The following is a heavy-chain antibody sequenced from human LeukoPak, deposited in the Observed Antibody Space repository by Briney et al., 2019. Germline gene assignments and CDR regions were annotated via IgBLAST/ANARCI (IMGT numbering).Heavy chain of an antibody. CDR3: ARPRIAAAGSDTGSYYFDY. Sequence: GESLKISCKASGYSFTSYWIGWVRQMPGKGLEWMGSISPGDSNPRYSPSFQGQVTISVDKSTSTAHLQWSSLKVSDTAIYYCARPRIAAAGSDTGSYYFDYWGQGALVTVSS. V-gene: IGHV5-51*01. CDR2: ISPGDSNP. D-gene: IGHD6-13*01. J-gene: IGHJ4*02. CDR1: GYSFTSYW.